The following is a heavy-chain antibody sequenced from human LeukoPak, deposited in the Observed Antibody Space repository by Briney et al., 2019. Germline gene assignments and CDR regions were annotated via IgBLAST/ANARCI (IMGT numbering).Heavy chain of an antibody. D-gene: IGHD2-15*01. CDR1: GYSFTRFW. CDR2: IYPVDSDA. Sequence: GEYPKIPRKGSGYSFTRFWIGWVRQMPGEGPEWMGIIYPVDSDARYSPSFQGQVSTSADKSISTAYLQWSSLKASDTAMYFCARRAVVGRQIDYRGQGDLVTVSS. CDR3: ARRAVVGRQIDY. J-gene: IGHJ4*02. V-gene: IGHV5-51*01.